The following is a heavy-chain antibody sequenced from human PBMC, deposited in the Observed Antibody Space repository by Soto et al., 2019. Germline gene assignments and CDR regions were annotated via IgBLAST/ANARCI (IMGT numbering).Heavy chain of an antibody. D-gene: IGHD2-15*01. CDR1: WDTVSSNSVA. Sequence: SQTLSLTCVGSWDTVSSNSVAWNWVRQSPSRGLEWLGRTYYRSRWYSDYAVSVRSRIDINADTSKNQVSLQLNSVTPEDTAVYDWAGSDEDSDYYYYGMDSWGQGTTVTVCS. V-gene: IGHV6-1*01. CDR2: TYYRSRWYS. J-gene: IGHJ6*02. CDR3: AGSDEDSDYYYYGMDS.